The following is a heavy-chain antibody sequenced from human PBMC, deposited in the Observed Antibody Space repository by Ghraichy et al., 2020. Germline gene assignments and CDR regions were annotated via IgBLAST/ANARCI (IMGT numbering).Heavy chain of an antibody. Sequence: SETLSLTCTVSGGSISSSSSYWGWIRQPTGKGLEWIGTLYYSGSRHSNPSLKSRVTISVNTSKNQFSLKVSPVTAADTAVYYCARHLRPGATEGYYYGMDVWGQGTTVTVS. D-gene: IGHD2-2*01. CDR2: LYYSGSR. CDR3: ARHLRPGATEGYYYGMDV. J-gene: IGHJ6*02. CDR1: GGSISSSSSY. V-gene: IGHV4-39*01.